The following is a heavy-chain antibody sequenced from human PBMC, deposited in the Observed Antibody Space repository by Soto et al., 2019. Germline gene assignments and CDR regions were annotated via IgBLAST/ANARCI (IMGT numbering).Heavy chain of an antibody. Sequence: QVQLQESGPGLVKPSQTLSLTCTVSGGPISSGGNYWSWIRQHPVKGLEWIGYSYYSGSTIYNPSLKSRVTISVDTSKNQFSLKLSSVTAAATAVYYCARDHCSGGTCYFDDWGQGTLVTVSS. CDR3: ARDHCSGGTCYFDD. V-gene: IGHV4-31*03. D-gene: IGHD2-15*01. CDR1: GGPISSGGNY. CDR2: SYYSGST. J-gene: IGHJ4*02.